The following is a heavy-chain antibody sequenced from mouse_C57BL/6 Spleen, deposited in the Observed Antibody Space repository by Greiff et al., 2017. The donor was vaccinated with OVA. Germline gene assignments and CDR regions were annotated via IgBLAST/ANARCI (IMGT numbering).Heavy chain of an antibody. Sequence: LVESGAELVRPGASVTLSCKASGYTFTDYEMHWVKQTPVHGLEWIGAIDPETGGTAYNQKFKGKAILTADKSSSTAYMELRSLTSEDSAVYYCTRNSLDYWGQGTTLTVSS. V-gene: IGHV1-15*01. J-gene: IGHJ2*01. CDR3: TRNSLDY. CDR1: GYTFTDYE. CDR2: IDPETGGT.